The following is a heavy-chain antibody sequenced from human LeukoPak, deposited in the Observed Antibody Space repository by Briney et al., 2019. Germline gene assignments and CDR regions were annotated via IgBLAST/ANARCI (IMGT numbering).Heavy chain of an antibody. CDR2: INHSGST. CDR1: GYSISSGYY. V-gene: IGHV4-34*01. J-gene: IGHJ5*02. Sequence: NPSETLSLTCAVSGYSISSGYYWSWIRQPPGTGLEWIGEINHSGSTNYNPSLKSRVTISVDTSKNQFSLKLSSVTAADTAVYYCARGLSYCSSTSCYTGWFDPWGQGTLVTVSS. CDR3: ARGLSYCSSTSCYTGWFDP. D-gene: IGHD2-2*02.